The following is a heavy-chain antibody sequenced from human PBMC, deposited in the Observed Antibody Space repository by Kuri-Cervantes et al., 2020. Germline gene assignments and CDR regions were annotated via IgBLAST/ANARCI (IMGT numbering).Heavy chain of an antibody. CDR2: INHSGST. V-gene: IGHV4-34*01. Sequence: SQTLSLTCAVYGGSFSGYYWSWIRQPPGKGLEWIGEINHSGSTNYNPSVKSRVTISVDTSKNQFSLKLSSVTAADTAVYYCARAPVVDIYRFDYWGQGTLVTVSS. J-gene: IGHJ4*02. CDR1: GGSFSGYY. CDR3: ARAPVVDIYRFDY. D-gene: IGHD2-15*01.